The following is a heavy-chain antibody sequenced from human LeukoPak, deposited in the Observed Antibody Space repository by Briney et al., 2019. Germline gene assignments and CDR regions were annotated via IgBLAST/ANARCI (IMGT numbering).Heavy chain of an antibody. J-gene: IGHJ4*02. CDR1: GFTFSSYT. CDR2: IGTSSTTI. D-gene: IGHD6-13*01. V-gene: IGHV3-48*04. CDR3: ARGASIAAAGTRYFDY. Sequence: QSGGSLRLSCAASGFTFSSYTMNWVRQPPGKGLEWVSNIGTSSTTIYYADSVKGRFTISRDNAKNSLYLQMNSLRAEDTAVYYCARGASIAAAGTRYFDYWGQGTLVTVSS.